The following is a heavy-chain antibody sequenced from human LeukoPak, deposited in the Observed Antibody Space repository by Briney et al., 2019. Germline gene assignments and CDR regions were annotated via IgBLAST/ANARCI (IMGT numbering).Heavy chain of an antibody. CDR1: GGTFSSYA. CDR2: IIPIFGTA. CDR3: ASTRPLHRGGSCSTGDYVWGSYRNLCGMDV. V-gene: IGHV1-69*13. Sequence: ASVKVSCKASGGTFSSYAISWVRQAPGQGLEWMGGIIPIFGTANYAQKFQGRVTITADESTSTAYMELSSLRSEDTAVYYCASTRPLHRGGSCSTGDYVWGSYRNLCGMDVWGQGTTVTVSS. D-gene: IGHD3-16*01. J-gene: IGHJ6*02.